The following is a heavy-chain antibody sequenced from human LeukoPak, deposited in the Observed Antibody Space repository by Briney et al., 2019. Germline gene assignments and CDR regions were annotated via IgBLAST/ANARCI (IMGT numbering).Heavy chain of an antibody. Sequence: GGSLRLSCAASGFTFSSYGMSWVRQAPGKGLEWVSAISGSGGSTYYADSVKGRFTISRDNSKNTLYLQMNSLRAEDTAVYYCAKDSPPTYYDFWSGYYGDGYYYYYMDVWGKGTTVTVSS. V-gene: IGHV3-23*01. J-gene: IGHJ6*03. D-gene: IGHD3-3*01. CDR1: GFTFSSYG. CDR2: ISGSGGST. CDR3: AKDSPPTYYDFWSGYYGDGYYYYYMDV.